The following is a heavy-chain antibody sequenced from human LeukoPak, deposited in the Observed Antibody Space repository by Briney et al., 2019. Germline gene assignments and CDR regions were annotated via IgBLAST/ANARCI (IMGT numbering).Heavy chain of an antibody. CDR2: ISGSGGST. D-gene: IGHD4-17*01. V-gene: IGHV3-23*01. J-gene: IGHJ3*02. CDR3: AKDRRGMTTVTNDAFDI. Sequence: GGSQRLSCAASGFTFSSYAMSWVRQAPGKGLEWVSAISGSGGSTYYADSVKGRFTISRDNSKNTLYLQMNSLRAEDTAVYYCAKDRRGMTTVTNDAFDIWGQGTMVTVSS. CDR1: GFTFSSYA.